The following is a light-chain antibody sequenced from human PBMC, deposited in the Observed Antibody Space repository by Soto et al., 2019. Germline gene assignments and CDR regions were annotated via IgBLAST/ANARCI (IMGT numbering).Light chain of an antibody. J-gene: IGKJ5*01. CDR2: GAS. V-gene: IGKV3-15*01. Sequence: EIVMTQSPATLSVSPGERATLSCRASQSVSSNLAWYQQEPGQAPRLLIYGASTKATGIPARFSGSRSGTEFTLTISSLQSEDFAVYYCQQYSNWPPTFGQGTRLEIK. CDR1: QSVSSN. CDR3: QQYSNWPPT.